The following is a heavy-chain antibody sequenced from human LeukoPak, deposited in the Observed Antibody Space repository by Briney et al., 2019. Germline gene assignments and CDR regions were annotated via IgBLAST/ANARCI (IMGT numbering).Heavy chain of an antibody. CDR1: GFTFSSYS. D-gene: IGHD2-2*01. Sequence: PGGSLRLSCAASGFTFSSYSMNWVRQAPGKGLEWVSSISSSSSYIYYADSVKGRFTISRDNAKNSLYLQMNSLRAEDTAVYYCARESPRSSTSCYWGGYYGMDVWGQGTTVTVSS. J-gene: IGHJ6*02. CDR3: ARESPRSSTSCYWGGYYGMDV. CDR2: ISSSSSYI. V-gene: IGHV3-21*01.